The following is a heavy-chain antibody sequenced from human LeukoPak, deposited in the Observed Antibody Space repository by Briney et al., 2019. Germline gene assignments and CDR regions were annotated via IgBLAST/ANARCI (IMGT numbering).Heavy chain of an antibody. Sequence: SETLSLTCTDSGGSISSGGYYWSWIRQHPGKGLEWIGYIYYSGSTYYNPSLKSRVTISVDTSKNQFSLKLSSVTAADTAVYYCARVGYCSSTSCFAAMDVWGQGTTVTVSS. D-gene: IGHD2-2*01. J-gene: IGHJ6*02. CDR1: GGSISSGGYY. CDR3: ARVGYCSSTSCFAAMDV. V-gene: IGHV4-31*03. CDR2: IYYSGST.